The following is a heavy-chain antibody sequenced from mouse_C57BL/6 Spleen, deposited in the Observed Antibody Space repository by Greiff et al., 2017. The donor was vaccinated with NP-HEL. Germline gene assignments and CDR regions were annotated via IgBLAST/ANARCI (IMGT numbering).Heavy chain of an antibody. D-gene: IGHD3-2*02. CDR2: IYPRSGNT. Sequence: VQLQQSGAELARPGASVKLSCKASGYTFTSYGISWVKQRTGQGLEWIGEIYPRSGNTYYNEKFKGKATLTADKSSSTAYMELRSLTSEDSAVYFCARKDSSGYWAYWGQGTLVTVSA. CDR1: GYTFTSYG. J-gene: IGHJ3*01. CDR3: ARKDSSGYWAY. V-gene: IGHV1-81*01.